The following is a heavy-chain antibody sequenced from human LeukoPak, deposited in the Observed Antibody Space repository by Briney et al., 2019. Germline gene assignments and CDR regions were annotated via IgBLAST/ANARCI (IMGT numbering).Heavy chain of an antibody. D-gene: IGHD3-10*01. Sequence: KPSETLSLTCTVSGSSISGYYWSWIRQPAGKGLEWIGRINTSGDSNYNPSLKSRVTMSVDTSKNQFSLKVSSVTAADTAVYYCARQITMVRGVIKVWFDPWGQGTLVTVSS. CDR2: INTSGDS. J-gene: IGHJ5*02. CDR3: ARQITMVRGVIKVWFDP. CDR1: GSSISGYY. V-gene: IGHV4-4*07.